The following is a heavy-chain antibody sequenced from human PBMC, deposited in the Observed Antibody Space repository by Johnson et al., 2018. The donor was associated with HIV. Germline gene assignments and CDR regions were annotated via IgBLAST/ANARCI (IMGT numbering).Heavy chain of an antibody. CDR2: ISGSGGST. D-gene: IGHD6-19*01. J-gene: IGHJ3*01. Sequence: VQLVESGGGLVKPGGSLRLSCAASGFTFSDYYMSWIRQAPGKGLEWVSAISGSGGSTYYADSVKGRFTISRDNSKNTLYLQMNSLRAEETALYYCARDLRNSGWSNGFDVWGQGTMVTVSS. CDR3: ARDLRNSGWSNGFDV. CDR1: GFTFSDYY. V-gene: IGHV3-66*01.